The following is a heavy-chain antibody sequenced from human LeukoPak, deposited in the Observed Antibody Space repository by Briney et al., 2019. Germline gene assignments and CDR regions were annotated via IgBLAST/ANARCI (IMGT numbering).Heavy chain of an antibody. CDR1: GFTFSSYA. J-gene: IGHJ3*02. CDR2: ISDDGSNK. D-gene: IGHD2-2*03. Sequence: GRSLRLSCVASGFTFSSYALHWVRQAPGKGLEWVAVISDDGSNKYYADSVKGRFTISRDNSKNTLYLQMNSLRAEDTAVYYCARVDDPDAFDIWGQGTMVTVSS. V-gene: IGHV3-30*04. CDR3: ARVDDPDAFDI.